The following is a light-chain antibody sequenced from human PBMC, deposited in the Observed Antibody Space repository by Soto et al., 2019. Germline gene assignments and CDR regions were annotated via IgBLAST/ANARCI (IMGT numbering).Light chain of an antibody. CDR2: SDN. CDR1: SSSIGSNA. Sequence: QSVLTQPPSASGTPGQRVTISCSGSSSSIGSNAVNWYQQLPGTAPKLLIYSDNHRPSGVPDRFSGSKSGTSASLAISGLQSEDEADYHCATWDDSLNAYVFGIGTKLTFL. V-gene: IGLV1-44*01. CDR3: ATWDDSLNAYV. J-gene: IGLJ1*01.